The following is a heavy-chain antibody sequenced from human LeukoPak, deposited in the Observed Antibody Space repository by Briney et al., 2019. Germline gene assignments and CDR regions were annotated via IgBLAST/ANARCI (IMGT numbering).Heavy chain of an antibody. D-gene: IGHD3-22*01. CDR2: IVVGSGNT. CDR3: AADRRYDSSGYYIFDY. CDR1: GFTFTSSA. Sequence: GASVKVSCKASGFTFTSSAMQWVRQARGQCLEWIGWIVVGSGNTNYAQKFQERVTITRDMSTSTAYMELSSLRSEDTAVYYCAADRRYDSSGYYIFDYWGQGTLVAVSS. V-gene: IGHV1-58*02. J-gene: IGHJ4*02.